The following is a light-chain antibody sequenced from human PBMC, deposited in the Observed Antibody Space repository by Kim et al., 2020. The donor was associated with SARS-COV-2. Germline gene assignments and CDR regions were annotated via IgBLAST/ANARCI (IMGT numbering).Light chain of an antibody. V-gene: IGKV1-39*01. CDR1: QSISSY. J-gene: IGKJ1*01. CDR2: AAS. CDR3: QQSYTTPWT. Sequence: ASVGDRVTITCRASQSISSYLNWYQQKPGKAPKLLIYAASILQSAVPSRFSGSESGTDFTLTISSLQPEDFATYYCQQSYTTPWTFGQGTKVDIK.